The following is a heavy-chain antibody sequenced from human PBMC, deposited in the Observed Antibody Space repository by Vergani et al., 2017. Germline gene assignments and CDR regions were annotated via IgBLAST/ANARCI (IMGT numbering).Heavy chain of an antibody. CDR1: GFTFSSYG. V-gene: IGHV3-30*18. CDR2: ISYDGSNK. J-gene: IGHJ4*02. CDR3: AKDSKRGIYYDSSGGYFDY. D-gene: IGHD3-22*01. Sequence: QVQLVESGGGVVQPGRSLRLSCAASGFTFSSYGMHWVRQAPGKGLELVAVISYDGSNKYYADSVKGRFTISRDNSKNTLYLQMNSLRAEDTAVYYCAKDSKRGIYYDSSGGYFDYWGQGTLVTVSS.